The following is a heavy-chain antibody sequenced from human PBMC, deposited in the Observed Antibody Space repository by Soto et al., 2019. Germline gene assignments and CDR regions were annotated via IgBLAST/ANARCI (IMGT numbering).Heavy chain of an antibody. D-gene: IGHD6-19*01. Sequence: ASVKVSCKASGGTFSSYAISWVRQAPGQGLEWMGGIIPIFGTANYAQKFQGRVTITADESTSTAYMELSSLRSEDTAVYYCARVIDQSSGWYGSQYYYYYVMDVWGQGTTVTVSS. CDR2: IIPIFGTA. J-gene: IGHJ6*02. CDR1: GGTFSSYA. V-gene: IGHV1-69*13. CDR3: ARVIDQSSGWYGSQYYYYYVMDV.